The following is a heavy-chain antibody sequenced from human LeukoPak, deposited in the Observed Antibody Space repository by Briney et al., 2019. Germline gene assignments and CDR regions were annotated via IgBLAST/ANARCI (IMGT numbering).Heavy chain of an antibody. V-gene: IGHV3-23*01. CDR2: IRGSGGST. Sequence: GGSLRLSCAASGFTFSSYAMSWVRQAPGKGLEWVSAIRGSGGSTYYADSVKGRFTISRDNSKNTLYLQMNSLRAEDTAVYYCHLVGATYYFDYWGQGTLVTVSS. CDR1: GFTFSSYA. D-gene: IGHD1-26*01. CDR3: HLVGATYYFDY. J-gene: IGHJ4*02.